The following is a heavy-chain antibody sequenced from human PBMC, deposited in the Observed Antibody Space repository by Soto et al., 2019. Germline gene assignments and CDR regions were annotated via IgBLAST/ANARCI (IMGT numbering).Heavy chain of an antibody. J-gene: IGHJ5*02. V-gene: IGHV4-4*02. CDR2: IYHSGSA. CDR1: GDSINSTNW. CDR3: ARVGYCSGGSCYRFDP. Sequence: QVQLQESGPGLVKPSGTLSLTCAVSGDSINSTNWWSWVRQPPGKGLEWIGEIYHSGSANYNPSLKSRVTISVDKSKNQFSLKLSSVTAADTAVYYCARVGYCSGGSCYRFDPWGQGTLVTVYS. D-gene: IGHD2-15*01.